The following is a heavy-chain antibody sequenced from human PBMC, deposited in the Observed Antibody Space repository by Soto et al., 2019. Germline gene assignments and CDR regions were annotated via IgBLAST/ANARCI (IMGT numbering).Heavy chain of an antibody. J-gene: IGHJ4*02. Sequence: EVQLVESGGGLVQPGGSLKLACAASGFTFSGSAMHWVRQASGKGLEWVGRIRSKANNYATAYAASAKGRFTISRDDSKKTAYLQMNSLQTEDTAVYYCTRLAGSCISGLCYGDFDHWGPGTQVTVSS. V-gene: IGHV3-73*01. CDR1: GFTFSGSA. D-gene: IGHD6-19*01. CDR3: TRLAGSCISGLCYGDFDH. CDR2: IRSKANNYAT.